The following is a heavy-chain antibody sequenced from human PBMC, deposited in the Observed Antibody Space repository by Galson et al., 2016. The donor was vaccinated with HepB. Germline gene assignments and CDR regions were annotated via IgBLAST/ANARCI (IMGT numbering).Heavy chain of an antibody. CDR1: GGSVTASPYY. D-gene: IGHD3-10*01. J-gene: IGHJ3*02. V-gene: IGHV4-39*01. CDR2: LSYSGSA. CDR3: ARLFASGRKYDAFDI. Sequence: SETLSLTCTVSGGSVTASPYYPAWIRQPPGKGLEWIGTLSYSGSAYYNPSLKSHFTISMGASRNQFSLQLTSVTAADTAVYYCARLFASGRKYDAFDIWGQGTVVTVSS.